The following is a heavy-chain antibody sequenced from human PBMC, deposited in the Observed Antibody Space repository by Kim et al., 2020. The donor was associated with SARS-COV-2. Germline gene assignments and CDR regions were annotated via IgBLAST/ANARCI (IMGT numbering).Heavy chain of an antibody. V-gene: IGHV3-48*02. J-gene: IGHJ4*02. CDR3: ATQGWQQSIGY. Sequence: TIHDADSVQGRFTISRENVKNSLYLDMNGLRDDDTAVYYCATQGWQQSIGYWGQGTLVTVSS. CDR2: TI.